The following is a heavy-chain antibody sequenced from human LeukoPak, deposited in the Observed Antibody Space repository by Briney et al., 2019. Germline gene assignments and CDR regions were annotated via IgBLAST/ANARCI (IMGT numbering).Heavy chain of an antibody. D-gene: IGHD3-16*01. CDR2: INTGKGDT. J-gene: IGHJ4*02. V-gene: IGHV1-3*04. CDR3: APRIGGYFDY. CDR1: GYTFTSYI. Sequence: ASVKVSCKASGYTFTSYIMHRVRQAPGQRLEWMGWINTGKGDTRSLQKFQGRVTMTRDTSAHTAYMELRSLRSEDTAVYYCAPRIGGYFDYWGQGTLVTVFS.